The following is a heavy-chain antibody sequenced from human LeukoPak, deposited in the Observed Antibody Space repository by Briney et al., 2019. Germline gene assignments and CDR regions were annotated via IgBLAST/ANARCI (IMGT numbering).Heavy chain of an antibody. J-gene: IGHJ4*02. V-gene: IGHV3-23*01. CDR2: ISGSGGST. D-gene: IGHD3-10*01. Sequence: GGSLRLSCAASGFTFSSYAMSWVRQAPGKGLEWVSAISGSGGSTYYADSEKGRFTISRDNSKNTLYLQMNSLRAEDTAVYYCAKDGAMVRMYYFDYWGQGTLVTVSS. CDR1: GFTFSSYA. CDR3: AKDGAMVRMYYFDY.